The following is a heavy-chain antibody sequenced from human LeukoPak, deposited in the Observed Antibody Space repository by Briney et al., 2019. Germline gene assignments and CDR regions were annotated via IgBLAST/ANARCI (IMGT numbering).Heavy chain of an antibody. D-gene: IGHD5-18*01. J-gene: IGHJ1*01. V-gene: IGHV1-2*02. CDR3: ARSFGYSQAWGY. CDR1: GYTFTGYY. CDR2: INPNSGGT. Sequence: GASVNVSCKASGYTFTGYYMHWVRQAPGQGLEWMGWINPNSGGTNYAQKFQGRVTMTRDTSISTAYMELSRLRSDDTAVYYCARSFGYSQAWGYWGQGIPVTVSS.